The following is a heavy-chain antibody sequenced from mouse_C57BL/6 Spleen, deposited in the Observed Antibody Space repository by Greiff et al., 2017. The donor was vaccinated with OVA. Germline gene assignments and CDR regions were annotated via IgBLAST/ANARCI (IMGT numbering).Heavy chain of an antibody. CDR3: ARIYGNYWYFDV. J-gene: IGHJ1*03. CDR2: IWSGGST. Sequence: VKLQESGPGLVQPSQRLSITCTVSGFSLTSYGVHWVRQSPGKGLEWLGVIWSGGSTDYNAAFISRLSISKDNSKSQVFFKMNSLQADDTAIYYCARIYGNYWYFDVWGTGTTVTVSS. CDR1: GFSLTSYG. D-gene: IGHD2-1*01. V-gene: IGHV2-2*01.